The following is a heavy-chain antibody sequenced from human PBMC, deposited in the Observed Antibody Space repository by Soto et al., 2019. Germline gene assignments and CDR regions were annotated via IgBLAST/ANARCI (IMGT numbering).Heavy chain of an antibody. J-gene: IGHJ6*02. D-gene: IGHD5-18*01. V-gene: IGHV5-51*01. Sequence: GESLKISCKGSGYSFTSYWIGWVRQMPGKGLEWMGIIYPGDSDTRYSPSFQGQVTISADKSISTAYLQWSSLKASDTAMYYCARHSYSWTPENYYYYYGMDVWGQGTTVTVSS. CDR2: IYPGDSDT. CDR1: GYSFTSYW. CDR3: ARHSYSWTPENYYYYYGMDV.